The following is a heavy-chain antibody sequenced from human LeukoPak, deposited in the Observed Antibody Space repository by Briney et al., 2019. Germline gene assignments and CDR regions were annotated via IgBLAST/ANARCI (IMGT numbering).Heavy chain of an antibody. V-gene: IGHV3-15*01. CDR3: TTLNNWNYGDLYYYYYMDV. CDR2: IKSKTDGGTT. J-gene: IGHJ6*03. Sequence: GGSLRLSCAASGFTFSNAWMSWVRQAPGKGLEWVGRIKSKTDGGTTDYAAPVKGRFTISRDDSKNTLYLQMNSLKTEDTAVYYCTTLNNWNYGDLYYYYYMDVWGKGTTVTVSS. CDR1: GFTFSNAW. D-gene: IGHD1-7*01.